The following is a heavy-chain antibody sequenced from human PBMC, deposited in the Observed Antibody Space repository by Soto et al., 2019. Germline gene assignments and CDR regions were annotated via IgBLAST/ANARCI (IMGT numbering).Heavy chain of an antibody. CDR1: GFPFSTYA. CDR2: SRGTGYTT. J-gene: IGHJ3*02. V-gene: IGHV3-23*01. D-gene: IGHD7-27*01. CDR3: AKESWGHAVDT. Sequence: EVQLLESGGGLVQPGGSLRLSCAASGFPFSTYAMSWVRQAPGRGLEWVSASRGTGYTTYYADSVKGRFTISRDNSKSTLSLQMNSLRGYDTAIYYCAKESWGHAVDTWGQGTMVTVSS.